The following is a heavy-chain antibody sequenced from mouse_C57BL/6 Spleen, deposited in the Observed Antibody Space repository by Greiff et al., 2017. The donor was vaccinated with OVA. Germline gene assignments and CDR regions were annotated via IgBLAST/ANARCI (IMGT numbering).Heavy chain of an antibody. CDR2: IWGVGST. D-gene: IGHD4-1*01. J-gene: IGHJ3*01. V-gene: IGHV2-6*01. CDR1: GFSLTSYG. CDR3: ASLTGTGFAY. Sequence: VQLVESGPGLVAPSQSLSITCTVSGFSLTSYGVDWVRQSPGKGLEWLGVIWGVGSTNYNSAHKSRRSISKDNSKSQVFLKMNSLQTDDTAMYYCASLTGTGFAYWGQGTLVTVSA.